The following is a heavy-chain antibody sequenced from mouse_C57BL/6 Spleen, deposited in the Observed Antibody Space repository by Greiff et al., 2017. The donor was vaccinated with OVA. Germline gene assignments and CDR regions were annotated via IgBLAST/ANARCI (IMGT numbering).Heavy chain of an antibody. CDR2: IDPSDSYT. V-gene: IGHV1-69*01. J-gene: IGHJ2*01. CDR3: ARSGSTVYFDY. CDR1: GYTFTSYW. Sequence: QVHVKQPGAELVMPGASVKLSCKASGYTFTSYWMHWVKQRPGQGLEWIGEIDPSDSYTNYNQKFKGKSTLTVDKSSSTAYMQLSSLTSEDSAVYYCARSGSTVYFDYWGQGTTLTVSS. D-gene: IGHD1-1*01.